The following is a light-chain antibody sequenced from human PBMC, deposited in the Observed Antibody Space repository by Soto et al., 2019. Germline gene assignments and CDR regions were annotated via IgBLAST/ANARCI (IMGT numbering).Light chain of an antibody. Sequence: DIQMTQSPSTLSASVGDRVTITCRSSQSISFWLAWYQQKPGKAPKLLIYDASTLYSGVPSRFSGSRSRTEFTLTISSLQPDDFASYYCQQYNSFAPYSFGQGTKLEI. V-gene: IGKV1-5*01. CDR3: QQYNSFAPYS. J-gene: IGKJ2*03. CDR1: QSISFW. CDR2: DAS.